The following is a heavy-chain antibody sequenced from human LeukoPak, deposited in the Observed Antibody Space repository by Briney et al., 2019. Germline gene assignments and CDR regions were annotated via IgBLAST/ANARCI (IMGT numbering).Heavy chain of an antibody. J-gene: IGHJ4*02. D-gene: IGHD6-13*01. CDR2: IYYSGST. CDR1: GVSISSSSYY. Sequence: SETLSLTCTVSGVSISSSSYYWGWIRQPPGKGLEWIGSIYYSGSTYYNPSLKSRVTISVDTSKNQFSLKLSSVTAADTAVYYCARPGNIAAAGFDYWGQGTLVTVSS. CDR3: ARPGNIAAAGFDY. V-gene: IGHV4-39*01.